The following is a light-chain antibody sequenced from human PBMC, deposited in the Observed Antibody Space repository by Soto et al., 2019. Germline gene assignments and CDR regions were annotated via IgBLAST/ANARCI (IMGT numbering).Light chain of an antibody. Sequence: QAVVTQETSFSVSPGGTVTLTCGLRSGSVYSSHLPIWYQQTPGQPPRTLIYNTNIRSSGVPDRFSGSILGNKAALTITGAQADDESDYYCMVYMGNDIWVFGGGTKVTVL. CDR1: SGSVYSSHL. V-gene: IGLV8-61*01. CDR3: MVYMGNDIWV. J-gene: IGLJ3*02. CDR2: NTN.